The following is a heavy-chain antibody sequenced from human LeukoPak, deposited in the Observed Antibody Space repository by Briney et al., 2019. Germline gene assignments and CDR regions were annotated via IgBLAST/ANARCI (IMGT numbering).Heavy chain of an antibody. J-gene: IGHJ4*02. CDR1: GFTFSSYW. CDR3: ARVRCSSTSCFPDY. Sequence: GGAPRLSCAAPGFTFSSYWMRWGRPAPGKGLGWVAPIKQDGSEKYYVDSVKGRFTISRDDAKNSMYLQMNSLRAEDTAVYYCARVRCSSTSCFPDYWGQGTLVTVSS. D-gene: IGHD2-2*01. V-gene: IGHV3-7*01. CDR2: IKQDGSEK.